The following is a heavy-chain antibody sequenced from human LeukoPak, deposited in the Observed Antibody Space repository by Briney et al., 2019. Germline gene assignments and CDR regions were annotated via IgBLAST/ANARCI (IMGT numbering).Heavy chain of an antibody. J-gene: IGHJ5*02. D-gene: IGHD3-22*01. V-gene: IGHV1-2*02. CDR1: GYTFTGYY. Sequence: ASVKVSCKASGYTFTGYYMHWVRQAPGQGLEWMGWINPNSGGTNYAQKFQGRVTMTRGTSISTAYMELSRLRSDDTAVYYCARVYISGHYYDSSGYYDGFYRFDPWGQGTLVTVSS. CDR2: INPNSGGT. CDR3: ARVYISGHYYDSSGYYDGFYRFDP.